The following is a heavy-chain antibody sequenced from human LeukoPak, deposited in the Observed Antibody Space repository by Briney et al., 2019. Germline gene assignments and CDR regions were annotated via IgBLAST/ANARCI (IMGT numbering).Heavy chain of an antibody. CDR2: IRYDGSIK. Sequence: PGGSLRLSCAASGFTFSSYGMHWVRQAPGKGLEWVAFIRYDGSIKYYADSVKGRFTISRDNSKNTLYLQMNSLRGEDTAVYYCAKDDILATGPFDYWGQGTLVTVSS. V-gene: IGHV3-30*02. D-gene: IGHD5-12*01. J-gene: IGHJ4*02. CDR1: GFTFSSYG. CDR3: AKDDILATGPFDY.